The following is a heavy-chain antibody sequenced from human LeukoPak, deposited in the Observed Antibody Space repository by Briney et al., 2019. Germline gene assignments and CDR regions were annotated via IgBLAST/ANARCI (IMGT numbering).Heavy chain of an antibody. CDR1: GFTFDDYT. V-gene: IGHV3-43*01. CDR3: AKGPFGVGYYFDY. CDR2: ISWDGGST. J-gene: IGHJ4*02. D-gene: IGHD3-3*01. Sequence: GGSLRLSCAASGFTFDDYTMHWVRQAPGKGLEWVSLISWDGGSTYYADSVEGRFTISRDNSKNSLYLQMNSLRTEDTALYYCAKGPFGVGYYFDYWGQGTLVTVSS.